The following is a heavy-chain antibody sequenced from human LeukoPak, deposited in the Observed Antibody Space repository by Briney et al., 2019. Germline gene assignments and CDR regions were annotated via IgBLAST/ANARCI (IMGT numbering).Heavy chain of an antibody. CDR1: GFTFSSYS. CDR2: ISSSSSYI. Sequence: GGSLRLSCAASGFTFSSYSMNWVRQAPGKGLEWVSSISSSSSYIYYADSVKGRFTISRDNAKNSLYLQMNSLRAEDTAVYYCARGRDSSGWLFDYWGQGTLVTVSS. CDR3: ARGRDSSGWLFDY. D-gene: IGHD6-19*01. V-gene: IGHV3-21*01. J-gene: IGHJ4*02.